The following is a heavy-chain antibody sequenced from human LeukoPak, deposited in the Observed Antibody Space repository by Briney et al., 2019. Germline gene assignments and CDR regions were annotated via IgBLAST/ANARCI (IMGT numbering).Heavy chain of an antibody. CDR2: INPNSGGT. V-gene: IGHV1-2*02. Sequence: ASVKVSCKASGYTFTDYYMHWVRQAPGQGLEWMGWINPNSGGTNYAQKLQGRVTMTTDTSTSTAYMELRSLRSDDTAVYYCARDALYYYGSGSDYWGQGTLVTVSS. D-gene: IGHD3-10*01. J-gene: IGHJ4*02. CDR3: ARDALYYYGSGSDY. CDR1: GYTFTDYY.